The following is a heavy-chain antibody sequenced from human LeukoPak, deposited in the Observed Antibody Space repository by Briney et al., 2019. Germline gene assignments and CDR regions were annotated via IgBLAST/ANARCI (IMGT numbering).Heavy chain of an antibody. CDR1: GFNFDIND. J-gene: IGHJ3*02. V-gene: IGHV3-48*03. Sequence: GGSLRLSCAASGFNFDINDMYWVRQAPGKGLEWISYIDNTGTTIYYADSVEGRFTISRDNSKDSLYLQMNSLRAEDTAVYYCARDSGHDRTPWRAFDIWGQGTMVTVSS. D-gene: IGHD3-22*01. CDR3: ARDSGHDRTPWRAFDI. CDR2: IDNTGTTI.